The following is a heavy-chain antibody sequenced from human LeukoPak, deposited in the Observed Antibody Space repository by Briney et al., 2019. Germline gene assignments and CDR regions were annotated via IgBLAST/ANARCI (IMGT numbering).Heavy chain of an antibody. CDR2: ISSSSSYI. CDR1: GFTFSSYS. Sequence: KPGESLRLSCAASGFTFSSYSMNWVRQAPGKGLEWVSSISSSSSYIYYADSVKGRFTISRDNAKNSLYLQMNSLRAEDTAVYYCARPRTYDSSGYYSSWGQGTLVTVSS. V-gene: IGHV3-21*01. D-gene: IGHD3-22*01. J-gene: IGHJ5*02. CDR3: ARPRTYDSSGYYSS.